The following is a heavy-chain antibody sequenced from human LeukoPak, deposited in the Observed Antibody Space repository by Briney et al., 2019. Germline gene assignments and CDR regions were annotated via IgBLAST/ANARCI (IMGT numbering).Heavy chain of an antibody. J-gene: IGHJ4*02. CDR2: ISSSSSYI. CDR3: ARGSVGAFDY. V-gene: IGHV3-21*01. D-gene: IGHD1-26*01. CDR1: GFTFSSYS. Sequence: GGSLRLSCAASGFTFSSYSMNWVRQAPGKGLEWVSSISSSSSYIYYADSVKGRFTSSRDNAKNSLYLQMNSLRAEDTAVYYCARGSVGAFDYWGQGTLVTVSS.